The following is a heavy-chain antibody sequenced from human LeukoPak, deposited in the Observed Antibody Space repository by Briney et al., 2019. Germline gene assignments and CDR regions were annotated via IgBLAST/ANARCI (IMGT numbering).Heavy chain of an antibody. J-gene: IGHJ6*03. CDR3: AKNGAVVKYYYMDV. CDR2: IRYDGSNK. D-gene: IGHD3-22*01. V-gene: IGHV3-30*02. Sequence: GGSLRLSCAASGFIFSSYGMHWVRQAPGKGLEWVAFIRYDGSNKYYADSVKGRFTISRDNSKNTLYLQMNSLRAEDTAVYYCAKNGAVVKYYYMDVWGKGTTVTVSS. CDR1: GFIFSSYG.